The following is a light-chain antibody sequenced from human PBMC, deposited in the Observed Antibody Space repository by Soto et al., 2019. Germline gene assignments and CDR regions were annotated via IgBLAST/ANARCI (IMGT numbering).Light chain of an antibody. Sequence: QPVLTQPASVSGSPGQSITISCTGTSSDVGGYNYVSWYQQHPGKAPKLMIYDVSNGPSGVSNRFSGSKSGNTASLTISGLQAEDEADYYCSSYTSISTLVFGTGTKLTVL. CDR1: SSDVGGYNY. V-gene: IGLV2-14*01. CDR3: SSYTSISTLV. J-gene: IGLJ1*01. CDR2: DVS.